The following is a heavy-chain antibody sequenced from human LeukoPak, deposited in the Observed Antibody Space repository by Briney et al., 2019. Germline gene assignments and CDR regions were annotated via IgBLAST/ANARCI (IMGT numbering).Heavy chain of an antibody. CDR3: ARAYAFSDGGYFDY. D-gene: IGHD3-16*01. V-gene: IGHV4-4*02. CDR1: GGSISSSNW. J-gene: IGHJ4*02. CDR2: IYHSGST. Sequence: PSGTLSLTCAVSGGSISSSNWWSWVRQPPGKGLEWIGEIYHSGSTNYNPSLKSRVTISVDTSKNQFSLKLSSVTAADTAVYYCARAYAFSDGGYFDYWGQGTLVTVSS.